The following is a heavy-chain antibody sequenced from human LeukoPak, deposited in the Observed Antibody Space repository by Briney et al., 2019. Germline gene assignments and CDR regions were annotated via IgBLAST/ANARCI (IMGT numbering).Heavy chain of an antibody. CDR2: ISAYNGNT. D-gene: IGHD1-26*01. Sequence: ASVKVSCKASGYTFTSYGISWVRQAPGQGLEWMGWISAYNGNTNYARKVQGRVTMTTDTSTSTAYMELRSLRSDDTAVYYCARDPQQLVGATGGGFNFWGQGTLVTVSS. CDR3: ARDPQQLVGATGGGFNF. J-gene: IGHJ4*02. V-gene: IGHV1-18*01. CDR1: GYTFTSYG.